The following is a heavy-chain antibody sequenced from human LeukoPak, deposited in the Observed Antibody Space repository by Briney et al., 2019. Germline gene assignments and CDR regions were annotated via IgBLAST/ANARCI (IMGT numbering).Heavy chain of an antibody. CDR2: IYPDDSDT. J-gene: IGHJ3*01. V-gene: IGHV5-51*01. Sequence: GESLKISCKGSGYRFSAYWIAWVRQMPGKGLEWMGVIYPDDSDTRYSPSFQGQVTISADKSVSTAYLQWSSLKASDTAMYFCARPNITSYYDSRGYDAFDVWGQGTIVTVSS. CDR1: GYRFSAYW. D-gene: IGHD3-22*01. CDR3: ARPNITSYYDSRGYDAFDV.